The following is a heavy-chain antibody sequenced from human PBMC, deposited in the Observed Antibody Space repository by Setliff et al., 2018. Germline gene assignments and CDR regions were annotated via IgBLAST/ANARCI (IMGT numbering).Heavy chain of an antibody. CDR1: GFKFDDHV. CDR2: ITWNSDNT. Sequence: GGSLRLSCVASGFKFDDHVMYWVRQVPGKGLEWVAGITWNSDNTGYADSVKGRFTISRDNAKNSLYLQMNSLRADDTAVYYCARPGRSNYWDSFDYWGQGTLVTVSS. J-gene: IGHJ4*02. V-gene: IGHV3-20*04. D-gene: IGHD3-10*01. CDR3: ARPGRSNYWDSFDY.